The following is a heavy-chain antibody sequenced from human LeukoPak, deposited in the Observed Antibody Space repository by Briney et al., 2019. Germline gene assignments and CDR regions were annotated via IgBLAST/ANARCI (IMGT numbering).Heavy chain of an antibody. CDR1: GYSFTSFW. CDR3: ARREAYSSSWYVLDY. J-gene: IGHJ4*02. V-gene: IGHV5-51*01. D-gene: IGHD6-13*01. CDR2: IYPGDSDT. Sequence: GESLKISCKGSGYSFTSFWIAWVRQMPGKGLECMGIIYPGDSDTRYSPSFQGQVTISADKSISTAYLQWSSLKASDTAMYYCARREAYSSSWYVLDYWGQGTLVTVSS.